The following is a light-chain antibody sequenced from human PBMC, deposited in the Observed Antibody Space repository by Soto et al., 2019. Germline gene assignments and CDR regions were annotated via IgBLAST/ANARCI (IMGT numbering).Light chain of an antibody. CDR2: LAS. CDR3: QQSHTIPPT. V-gene: IGKV1-39*01. CDR1: QSISTS. J-gene: IGKJ2*01. Sequence: DIQMTQSPSSLSAFVGDRVTITCRASQSISTSLNWYQQKPGKAPKLLIYLASRLQSGVPSRFSGSGSVTEFTLTITSLQPEDSATYYCQQSHTIPPTFGQGTDMEIK.